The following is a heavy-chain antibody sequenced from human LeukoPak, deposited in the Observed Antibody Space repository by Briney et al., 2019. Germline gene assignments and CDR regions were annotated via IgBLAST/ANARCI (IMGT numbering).Heavy chain of an antibody. Sequence: GGSLRLSCAASGFTFTNYAMSWVRQAPGKGLEWVSSISASGVSTYYADSVKGRFTISRDNSKNTQYLQMNTLRAEDTAVYYCSRWQVYYYFDYWGQGTLVTVSS. V-gene: IGHV3-23*01. J-gene: IGHJ4*02. CDR1: GFTFTNYA. CDR2: ISASGVST. D-gene: IGHD6-19*01. CDR3: SRWQVYYYFDY.